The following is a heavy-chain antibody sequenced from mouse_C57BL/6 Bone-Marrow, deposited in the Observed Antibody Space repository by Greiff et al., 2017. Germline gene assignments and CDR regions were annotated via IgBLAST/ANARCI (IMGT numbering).Heavy chain of an antibody. CDR1: GFNIKDDY. Sequence: EVQLQQSGAELVRPGASVKLSCTASGFNIKDDYMHWVKQRPEQGLEWIGWIDPENGDTEYASKFQGKATITADTSSNTAYLQLSSLTSEDTAVYYCTQYYGSSLDYWGQGTTLTVSS. V-gene: IGHV14-4*01. D-gene: IGHD1-1*01. J-gene: IGHJ2*01. CDR3: TQYYGSSLDY. CDR2: IDPENGDT.